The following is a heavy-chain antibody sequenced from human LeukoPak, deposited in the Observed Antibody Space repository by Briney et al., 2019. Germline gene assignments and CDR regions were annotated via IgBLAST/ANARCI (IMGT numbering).Heavy chain of an antibody. V-gene: IGHV7-4-1*02. CDR2: INTNTGNP. Sequence: GASVKVSCKASGYSFTSYTMNWVRQAPGQGLEWMGWINTNTGNPTYAQGFTGRFVFSLDTSVSTAYLQISSLKAEDTAVYYCARRDIVVIVSASDYWGQGTLVTVSS. D-gene: IGHD2-15*01. J-gene: IGHJ4*02. CDR1: GYSFTSYT. CDR3: ARRDIVVIVSASDY.